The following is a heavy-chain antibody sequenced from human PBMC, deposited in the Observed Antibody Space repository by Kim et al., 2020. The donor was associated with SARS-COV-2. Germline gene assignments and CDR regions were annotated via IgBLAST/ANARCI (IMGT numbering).Heavy chain of an antibody. Sequence: GGSLRLSCAASGFTFSSYDMHWVRQAPGKGLEWVSFISSNGGNINYADSVKGRFTISRDNAKNTLYLQMNSLRVEDTAVYYCARGGWSGICCQSHYYFD. D-gene: IGHD3-22*01. CDR2: ISSNGGNI. CDR3: ARGGWSGICCQSHYYFD. V-gene: IGHV3-21*01. CDR1: GFTFSSYD. J-gene: IGHJ4*01.